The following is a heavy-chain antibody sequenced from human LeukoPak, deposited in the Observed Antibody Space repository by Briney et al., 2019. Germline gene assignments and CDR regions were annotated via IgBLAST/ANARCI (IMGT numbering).Heavy chain of an antibody. J-gene: IGHJ6*02. CDR2: ISSSSSYI. D-gene: IGHD3-3*01. CDR3: ASGRHDFWSGYERRYYYYGMDV. Sequence: GGSLRLSCAASGFTFSSYSMNWVRQAPGKGLEWVSSISSSSSYIYYADSVKGRFTISRDNAKNSLYLQMNSLRAEDTAVYYCASGRHDFWSGYERRYYYYGMDVWGQGTTVTVSS. CDR1: GFTFSSYS. V-gene: IGHV3-21*01.